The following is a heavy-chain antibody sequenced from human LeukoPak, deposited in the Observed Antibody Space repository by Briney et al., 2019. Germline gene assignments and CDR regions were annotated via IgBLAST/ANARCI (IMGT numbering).Heavy chain of an antibody. D-gene: IGHD4-11*01. CDR1: GGTFSSYA. CDR2: IIPIFGTA. V-gene: IGHV1-69*01. J-gene: IGHJ6*02. Sequence: GASVKVSCKASGGTFSSYAINWVRQAPGQGLEWIGGIIPIFGTANYAQKFQGRVTITADESTSTAYMELSSLRSEDTAVYYCARDTVTGRSGYYYGMDVWGQGTTVTVSS. CDR3: ARDTVTGRSGYYYGMDV.